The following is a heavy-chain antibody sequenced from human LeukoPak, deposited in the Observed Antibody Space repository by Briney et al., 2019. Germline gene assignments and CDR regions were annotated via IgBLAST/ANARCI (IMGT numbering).Heavy chain of an antibody. J-gene: IGHJ4*02. CDR1: GYTFTSYG. CDR3: ARDGQYYYDSSGYYLYPFDY. CDR2: ISAYNGNT. Sequence: EASVKVSCKASGYTFTSYGISWVRQAPGQGLEWMGWISAYNGNTNYAQKLQGRVTMTTDTSTSTAYMELRSLRSDDTAVYYCARDGQYYYDSSGYYLYPFDYWGQGTLVTVSS. D-gene: IGHD3-22*01. V-gene: IGHV1-18*01.